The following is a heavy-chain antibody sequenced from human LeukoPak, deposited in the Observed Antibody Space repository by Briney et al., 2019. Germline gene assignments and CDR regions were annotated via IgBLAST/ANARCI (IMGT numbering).Heavy chain of an antibody. CDR3: ARDHPGWYVRVDYYYGMDV. Sequence: SSETLSLTCSVSGGSISSYYWSWIRQPPGKGLEWIGYIYYSGSTKYNPSLKSRVTISVDTSKNQFSLKLSSVTAADTAVYYCARDHPGWYVRVDYYYGMDVWGQGTTVTVSS. CDR1: GGSISSYY. D-gene: IGHD6-19*01. V-gene: IGHV4-59*01. CDR2: IYYSGST. J-gene: IGHJ6*02.